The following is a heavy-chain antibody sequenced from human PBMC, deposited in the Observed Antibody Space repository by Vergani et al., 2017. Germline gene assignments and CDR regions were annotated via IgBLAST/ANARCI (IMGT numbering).Heavy chain of an antibody. V-gene: IGHV5-51*01. D-gene: IGHD2-2*01. CDR3: ARQNVAAAPSGTSMIVSLFYYMDV. Sequence: EVQLVQSGAEVKKPGESLKISCKGSGYSFTSYWIGWVRQMPGKGLEWMGIIYPGDSDTRYSPSFQGQVTISADKSIRNAYLQWSSLKASDTAMYYCARQNVAAAPSGTSMIVSLFYYMDVWGKGTTVTVSS. CDR1: GYSFTSYW. J-gene: IGHJ6*03. CDR2: IYPGDSDT.